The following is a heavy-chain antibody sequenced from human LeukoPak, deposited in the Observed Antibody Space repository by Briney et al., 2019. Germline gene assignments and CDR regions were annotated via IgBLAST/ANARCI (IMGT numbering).Heavy chain of an antibody. CDR3: ASSYYGDYAEYFQH. J-gene: IGHJ1*01. V-gene: IGHV7-4-1*02. CDR2: INTNTGNP. CDR1: GYTFTSYA. Sequence: ASVKVSCKASGYTFTSYAMNWVRQAPGQGLEWMGWINTNTGNPTYAQGFTGRFVFSLDTSVSTAYLQISSLKAEDTAVYYCASSYYGDYAEYFQHRGQGTLVTVSS. D-gene: IGHD4-17*01.